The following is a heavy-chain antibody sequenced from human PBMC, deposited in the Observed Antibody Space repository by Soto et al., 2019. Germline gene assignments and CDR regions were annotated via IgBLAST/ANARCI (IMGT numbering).Heavy chain of an antibody. D-gene: IGHD2-21*02. CDR1: GDSISSTFW. V-gene: IGHV4-4*02. Sequence: PSETLSLTCRVSGDSISSTFWWTWVRQPPGKGLKWIGEVYHSGSTRYNPSLKGRVTISVDKPNNQFSLKLTSITGAETDVYYCATRPPQMVVTFLLFPPWGQGTPVTVSS. CDR3: ATRPPQMVVTFLLFPP. J-gene: IGHJ5*02. CDR2: VYHSGST.